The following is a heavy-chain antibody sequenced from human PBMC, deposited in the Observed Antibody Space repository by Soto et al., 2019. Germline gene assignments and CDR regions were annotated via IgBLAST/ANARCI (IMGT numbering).Heavy chain of an antibody. Sequence: QVQLVQSGAAVKKPGASMKVSCKASGYMFTSYRITWVRQAPGEGLVWMGWISPFNGNRNYAQKFQGRVIMTTDTSTSTAYMELSSLRSDDTAMYFCARGGAQPLGYWGQGTLVTV. D-gene: IGHD6-13*01. CDR2: ISPFNGNR. J-gene: IGHJ4*02. CDR3: ARGGAQPLGY. V-gene: IGHV1-18*01. CDR1: GYMFTSYR.